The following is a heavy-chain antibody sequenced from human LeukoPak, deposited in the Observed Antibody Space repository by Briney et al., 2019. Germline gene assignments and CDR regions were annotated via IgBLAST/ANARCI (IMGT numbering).Heavy chain of an antibody. CDR3: ARAGGYCSSTSCYHSSYYYYYMDV. Sequence: SVKVSCKASGGTFTNFLISWVRQAPGQGLEWMGRIIPMFGTANYAQKFQGRVTITADESTSTAYMELSSLRSEDTAVYYCARAGGYCSSTSCYHSSYYYYYMDVWGKGTTVTVSS. D-gene: IGHD2-2*01. J-gene: IGHJ6*03. CDR2: IIPMFGTA. V-gene: IGHV1-69*15. CDR1: GGTFTNFL.